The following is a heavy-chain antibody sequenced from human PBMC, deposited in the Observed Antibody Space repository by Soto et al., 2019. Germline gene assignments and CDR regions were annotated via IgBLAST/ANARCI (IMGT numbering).Heavy chain of an antibody. CDR3: ARGTYFDY. J-gene: IGHJ4*02. CDR2: ISANNGHT. V-gene: IGHV1-18*01. CDR1: GYTLNTYG. Sequence: QVQLVQSGAEVKKPGASVKVSCKASGYTLNTYGITWVRQAPGQGLEWMGWISANNGHTNYPQKLQGRVTMTTDTSPSTAYMELRGLTSDDSAVYYCARGTYFDYWGQGTLVTVSS.